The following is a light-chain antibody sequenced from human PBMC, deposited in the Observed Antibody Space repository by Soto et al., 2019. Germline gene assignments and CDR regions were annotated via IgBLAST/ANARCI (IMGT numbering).Light chain of an antibody. J-gene: IGLJ1*01. Sequence: QSALTQPASVSGSPGQSIAISCTGTSSDVGSYNSVSWCQQHPGKAPKLMIYEGSKRPSGVSDRFSGSKSGNTASLTISGLQAEDEADYYCCSYAGNPYVFGTGTKVTVL. V-gene: IGLV2-23*01. CDR2: EGS. CDR3: CSYAGNPYV. CDR1: SSDVGSYNS.